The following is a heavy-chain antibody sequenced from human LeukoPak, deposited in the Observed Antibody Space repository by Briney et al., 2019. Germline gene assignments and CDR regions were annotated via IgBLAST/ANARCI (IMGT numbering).Heavy chain of an antibody. D-gene: IGHD1-26*01. Sequence: GGSLRLSCAASGFTFSSYAVHWVRQAPGKGLEYVSAISSNGGSTYYANSVKGRFTISRDNSKNTLYLQMGSLRAEDMAVYYCARDLGGATHMDVWGKGTTVTVSS. J-gene: IGHJ6*03. CDR3: ARDLGGATHMDV. CDR2: ISSNGGST. CDR1: GFTFSSYA. V-gene: IGHV3-64*01.